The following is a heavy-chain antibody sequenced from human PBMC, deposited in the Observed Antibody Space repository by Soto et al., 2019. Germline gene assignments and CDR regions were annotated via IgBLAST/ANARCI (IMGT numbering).Heavy chain of an antibody. J-gene: IGHJ4*02. CDR2: ISGSGGYT. V-gene: IGHV3-23*01. CDR1: GFTFSSYA. CDR3: TKDAPGHFDY. Sequence: EVQLLDSGGGLVQPGGSLRLSCAASGFTFSSYAMNWVRQAPGKGLEWVSVISGSGGYTYYADSVKGRFTISRDNSKNTLFLQMNSLRAEDTAIYYCTKDAPGHFDYWGQGTLVTVSS.